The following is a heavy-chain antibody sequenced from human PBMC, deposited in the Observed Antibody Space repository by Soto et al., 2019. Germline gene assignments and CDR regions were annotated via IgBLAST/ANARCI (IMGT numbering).Heavy chain of an antibody. V-gene: IGHV4-34*04. Sequence: QVQLQQWGAGLLKASETLSLTCAVVGDSLRGQSWNWIRQSPGKGLEWIGELDQSGGTNHNPSLKSRAIISDDTSKNQFSLTLTSVTAADTAVYYCAREDSYGWSGESLDVWGQGTTVTVSS. D-gene: IGHD6-19*01. CDR2: LDQSGGT. J-gene: IGHJ6*02. CDR1: GDSLRGQS. CDR3: AREDSYGWSGESLDV.